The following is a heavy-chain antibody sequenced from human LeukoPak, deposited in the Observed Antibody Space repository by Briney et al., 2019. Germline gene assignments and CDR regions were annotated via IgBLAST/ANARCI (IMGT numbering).Heavy chain of an antibody. D-gene: IGHD4-17*01. V-gene: IGHV5-10-1*01. CDR1: GYSFTSYW. CDR2: IDPSDSYT. CDR3: AAWGGIRYGDYVGDWGGDRDY. Sequence: GESLKISCKGSGYSFTSYWISWVRQMPGKGLEWMGRIDPSDSYTNYSPSFQGHVTISADKSISTAYLQWSSLKASDTAMYYCAAWGGIRYGDYVGDWGGDRDYWGQGTLVTVSS. J-gene: IGHJ4*02.